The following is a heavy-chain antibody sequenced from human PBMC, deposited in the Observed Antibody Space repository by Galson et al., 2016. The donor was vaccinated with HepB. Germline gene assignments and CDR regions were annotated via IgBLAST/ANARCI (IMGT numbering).Heavy chain of an antibody. D-gene: IGHD6-19*01. J-gene: IGHJ1*01. CDR3: AREVMWLVPFVQL. Sequence: GNTTYNPSLKSRVTISVDMSKKQFSLHLSSPTAADTAVYYCAREVMWLVPFVQLWGQGALVSVSS. V-gene: IGHV4-34*01. CDR2: GNT.